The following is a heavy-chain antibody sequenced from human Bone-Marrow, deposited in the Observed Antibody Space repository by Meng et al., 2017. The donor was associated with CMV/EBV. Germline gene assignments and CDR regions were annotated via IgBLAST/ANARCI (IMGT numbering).Heavy chain of an antibody. CDR3: ARVGFWSGYQGMDV. J-gene: IGHJ6*02. CDR2: INPSGGST. V-gene: IGHV1-46*01. Sequence: ASVKVSCKASGYTFSNYDINWVRQAPGQGLEWMGIINPSGGSTSYAQKFQGRVTMTRDTSTSTVYMELSSLRSEDTAVYYCARVGFWSGYQGMDVWGQGTTVTVSS. CDR1: GYTFSNYD. D-gene: IGHD3-3*01.